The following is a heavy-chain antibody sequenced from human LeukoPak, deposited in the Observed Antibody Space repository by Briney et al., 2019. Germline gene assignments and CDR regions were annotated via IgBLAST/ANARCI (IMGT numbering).Heavy chain of an antibody. V-gene: IGHV1-8*01. CDR3: ARSRPFWSGYYRAFDI. Sequence: ASVKVSCKASGYTFTSYDINWVRQATGQGLEWMGWMSPNSGNTGYAQKFQGRVTMTRNTSISTAYMELSSLRSEDTAVYYCARSRPFWSGYYRAFDIWGQGTMVTVSS. CDR2: MSPNSGNT. J-gene: IGHJ3*02. D-gene: IGHD3-3*01. CDR1: GYTFTSYD.